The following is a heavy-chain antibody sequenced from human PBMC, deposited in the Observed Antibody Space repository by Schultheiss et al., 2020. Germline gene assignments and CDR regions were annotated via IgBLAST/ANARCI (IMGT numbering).Heavy chain of an antibody. J-gene: IGHJ4*02. Sequence: SETLSLTCTVSGGSISSYYWSWIRQPPGKGLEWIGEINHSGSTYYNPSLKSRVTISVDTSKNQFSLKLSSVTAADTAVYYCARVFGNWYEEWGQGTLVTVSS. CDR2: INHSGST. CDR1: GGSISSYY. V-gene: IGHV4-34*01. D-gene: IGHD1-1*01. CDR3: ARVFGNWYEE.